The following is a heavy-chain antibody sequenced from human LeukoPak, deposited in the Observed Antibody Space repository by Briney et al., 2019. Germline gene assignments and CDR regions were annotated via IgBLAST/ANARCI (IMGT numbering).Heavy chain of an antibody. D-gene: IGHD2-2*01. CDR3: ARDGGYCSSTSCYAH. V-gene: IGHV4-30-4*01. CDR1: GGSISSGDYY. Sequence: ASETLSLTCTVSGGSISSGDYYWSWIRQPPGKGLEWIGYIYYSGSTYYNPSLESRVTISVDTSKNQFSLKLSSVTAADTAVYYCARDGGYCSSTSCYAHWGQGTLVTVSS. CDR2: IYYSGST. J-gene: IGHJ4*02.